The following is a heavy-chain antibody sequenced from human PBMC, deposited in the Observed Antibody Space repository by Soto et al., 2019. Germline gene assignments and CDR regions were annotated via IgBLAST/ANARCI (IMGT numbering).Heavy chain of an antibody. CDR3: ARIMVRGDYYYYYGMDV. J-gene: IGHJ6*02. Sequence: SETLSLTCTVSGGSISSYYWSWIRQPPGKGLEWIGYIYYSGSTNYNPSLKSRVTISVDTSKNQFSLKLSSVTAADTAVYYCARIMVRGDYYYYYGMDVWGQGTTVT. D-gene: IGHD3-10*01. CDR2: IYYSGST. V-gene: IGHV4-59*01. CDR1: GGSISSYY.